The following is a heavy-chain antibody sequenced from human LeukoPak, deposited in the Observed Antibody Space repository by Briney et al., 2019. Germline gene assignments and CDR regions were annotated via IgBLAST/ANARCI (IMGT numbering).Heavy chain of an antibody. D-gene: IGHD1-26*01. CDR3: ARYELPEYYFDY. J-gene: IGHJ4*02. CDR2: ISNNNGNT. V-gene: IGHV1-18*01. CDR1: GYTFTSYG. Sequence: ASVKVSCTASGYTFTSYGISWVRQAPGQGLEWMGWISNNNGNTNYRQNLQGRVTMTTDTSTSTAYMELRSLRSDDTAVYYCARYELPEYYFDYWGQGTLVTVSS.